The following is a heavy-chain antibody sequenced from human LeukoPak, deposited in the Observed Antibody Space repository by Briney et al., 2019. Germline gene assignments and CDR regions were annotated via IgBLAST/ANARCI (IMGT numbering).Heavy chain of an antibody. CDR3: AREDGELATDDAFDI. CDR2: INQDGSEK. J-gene: IGHJ3*02. CDR1: GFTFSSYA. Sequence: GGSLRLSCAASGFTFSSYAMSWVRQAPGKGLEWVANINQDGSEKYDVDSAKGRFTISRDNAKNSLYLQMNSLRAEDTAVYYCAREDGELATDDAFDIWGQGTMVTVSS. V-gene: IGHV3-7*01. D-gene: IGHD1-26*01.